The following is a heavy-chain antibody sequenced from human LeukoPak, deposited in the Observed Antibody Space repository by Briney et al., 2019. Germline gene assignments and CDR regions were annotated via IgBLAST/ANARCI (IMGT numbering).Heavy chain of an antibody. V-gene: IGHV3-30*02. J-gene: IGHJ4*02. CDR1: GFTLSSYD. D-gene: IGHD1-7*01. Sequence: GGSLRLSCATSGFTLSSYDIYWVRQAPGKGLEWVALVRYDGSNRLYADSVKGRVTISRDMSTNTIYMELNDLRREDTAIYYCAKGGLNYVTYWGQGTQVTVSS. CDR2: VRYDGSNR. CDR3: AKGGLNYVTY.